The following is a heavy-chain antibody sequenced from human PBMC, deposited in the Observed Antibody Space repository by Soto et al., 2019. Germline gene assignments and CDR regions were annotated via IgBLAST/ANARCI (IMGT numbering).Heavy chain of an antibody. CDR3: ARDRSPLDYGDYVPFNWFDP. V-gene: IGHV1-2*02. CDR2: GGT. D-gene: IGHD4-17*01. Sequence: GGTNYAQKFQGRVTMTRDTSISTAYMELSRLRSDDTAVYYCARDRSPLDYGDYVPFNWFDPWGQGTLVTVSS. J-gene: IGHJ5*02.